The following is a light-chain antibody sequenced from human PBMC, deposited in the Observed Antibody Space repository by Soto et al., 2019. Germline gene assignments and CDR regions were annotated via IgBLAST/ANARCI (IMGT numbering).Light chain of an antibody. CDR2: GAD. Sequence: DIVMTQSPATLSVSPGERATLSCRASQSVSSSLAWYQQKPGQAPRLLIYGADTRATGIPARFSGSGSGTEFTLTISSLQSEDSAVYYCQQYDNWPPKWTFGQGTRLEIK. CDR1: QSVSSS. V-gene: IGKV3-15*01. J-gene: IGKJ5*01. CDR3: QQYDNWPPKWT.